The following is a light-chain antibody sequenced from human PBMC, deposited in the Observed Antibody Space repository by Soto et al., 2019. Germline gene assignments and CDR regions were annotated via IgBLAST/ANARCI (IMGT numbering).Light chain of an antibody. V-gene: IGKV3D-7*01. CDR2: GAS. CDR1: QSVASNS. J-gene: IGKJ1*01. Sequence: EIVMTQSPATLSLSPGERATLSCRASQSVASNSLAWSQQKPGQAPRRLIHGASTRTTGIPARFSDSESGKDFTLTINGLQPEDFAVHNCQQDYKVLRTFGQGTRVEIK. CDR3: QQDYKVLRT.